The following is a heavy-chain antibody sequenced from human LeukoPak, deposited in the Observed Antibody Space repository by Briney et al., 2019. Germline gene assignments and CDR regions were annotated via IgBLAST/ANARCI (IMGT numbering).Heavy chain of an antibody. J-gene: IGHJ4*02. Sequence: ASVKVSCKASGYTFTGYYMHWVRQAPGQGLEWMGWINPNSSGTNYAQKFQGRVTMTRDTSISTAYMELSRLRSDDTAVYYCARDPEQWLANYYFGYWGQGTLVTVSS. CDR3: ARDPEQWLANYYFGY. CDR2: INPNSSGT. V-gene: IGHV1-2*02. CDR1: GYTFTGYY. D-gene: IGHD6-19*01.